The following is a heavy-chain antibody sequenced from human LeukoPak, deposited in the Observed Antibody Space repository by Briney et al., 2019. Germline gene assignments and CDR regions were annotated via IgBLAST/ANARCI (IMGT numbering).Heavy chain of an antibody. J-gene: IGHJ3*02. CDR1: GDSVSSNSAA. Sequence: QTLSLTCAISGDSVSSNSAAWNWIRQSPSRGLEWLGRTYYRSKWYNDYAVSVKSRITINPDTSKNQFSLRLNSVTPEDTAVYYCARDGSSSWYWGDAFDIWGQGTMVTVSS. CDR3: ARDGSSSWYWGDAFDI. V-gene: IGHV6-1*01. D-gene: IGHD6-13*01. CDR2: TYYRSKWYN.